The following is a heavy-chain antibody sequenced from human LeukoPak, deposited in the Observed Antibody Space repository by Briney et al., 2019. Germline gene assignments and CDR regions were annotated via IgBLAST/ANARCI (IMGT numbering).Heavy chain of an antibody. V-gene: IGHV3-30*04. CDR1: GFTFSSYA. CDR3: ARGFGITMIVVVTSPPDY. CDR2: ISYDGSNK. J-gene: IGHJ4*02. D-gene: IGHD3-22*01. Sequence: GGSLRLSCAASGFTFSSYAMHWVRQAPGKGLEWVAVISYDGSNKYYADSVKGRFTISRDNSKNTLYLQMNSLRAEDTAVYYCARGFGITMIVVVTSPPDYWGQGTLVTVSS.